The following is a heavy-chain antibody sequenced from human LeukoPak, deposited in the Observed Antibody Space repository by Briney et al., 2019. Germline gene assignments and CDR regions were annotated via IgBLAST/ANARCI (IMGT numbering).Heavy chain of an antibody. Sequence: GGSLRLSCAASGFTFDDYGMSWVRQAPGKGLEWVSGINWNGGSTGYADSVKGRFTISRDNTKNSLYLQMNSLRAEDTALYYCARDRGVDTAMVNWFDPWGQGTLVTVSS. CDR3: ARDRGVDTAMVNWFDP. J-gene: IGHJ5*02. CDR1: GFTFDDYG. V-gene: IGHV3-20*04. D-gene: IGHD5-18*01. CDR2: INWNGGST.